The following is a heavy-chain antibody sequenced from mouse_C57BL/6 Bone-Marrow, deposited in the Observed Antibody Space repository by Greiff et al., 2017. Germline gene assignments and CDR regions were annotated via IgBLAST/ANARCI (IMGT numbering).Heavy chain of an antibody. CDR3: ARGATAPGDFDY. CDR1: GYTFTSYW. D-gene: IGHD1-2*01. CDR2: IHPNSGST. J-gene: IGHJ2*01. Sequence: QVQLQQPGAELVKPGASVKLSCKASGYTFTSYWMHWVKQRPGQGLEWIGMIHPNSGSTNYNEKFKSKATLTVDKSSSTAYMQLSSLTSEDSAVXYCARGATAPGDFDYWGQGTTLTVAS. V-gene: IGHV1-64*01.